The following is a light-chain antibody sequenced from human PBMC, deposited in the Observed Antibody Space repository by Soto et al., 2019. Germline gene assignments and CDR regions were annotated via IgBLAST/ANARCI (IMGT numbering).Light chain of an antibody. Sequence: DIKITQSPSTLSGSVGDRVTITCRASQTISSWLAWYRQKPGKAPKLLIYKASTLKSGVPSRFSGSGSGTEFTLTISSLQPDDFATYYCQHYNSYSEAFGQGTKVDIK. V-gene: IGKV1-5*03. CDR3: QHYNSYSEA. CDR2: KAS. J-gene: IGKJ1*01. CDR1: QTISSW.